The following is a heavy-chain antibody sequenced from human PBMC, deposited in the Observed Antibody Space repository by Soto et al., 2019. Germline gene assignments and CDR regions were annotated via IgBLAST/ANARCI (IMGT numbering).Heavy chain of an antibody. Sequence: QVQLVQSGAEVKKPGSSVKVSCKASGGTFSSYASSWVRQSPGQGLEWMGGIIPILGTANYAQKFQGRVTITADEYTSTAYLELSSLRAEDTAVYYCARESTVYYDSSGYYNYWGQGTLVTVSS. D-gene: IGHD3-22*01. CDR2: IIPILGTA. CDR3: ARESTVYYDSSGYYNY. J-gene: IGHJ4*02. V-gene: IGHV1-69*01. CDR1: GGTFSSYA.